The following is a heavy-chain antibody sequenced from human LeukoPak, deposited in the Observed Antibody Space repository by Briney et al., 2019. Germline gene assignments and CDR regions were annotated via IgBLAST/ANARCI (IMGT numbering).Heavy chain of an antibody. V-gene: IGHV3-48*03. D-gene: IGHD4-17*01. J-gene: IGHJ3*02. CDR2: ISSSGSTI. CDR1: GFTFSSYE. CDR3: ARDTVTDDAFDI. Sequence: PGGSLRLSCAASGFTFSSYEMNWVRQAPGKGLEWVSYISSSGSTIYYADSVKGRFTISRDNAKNSLYLQMNSLRAEDTAVYYCARDTVTDDAFDIWGQGTMVTVSS.